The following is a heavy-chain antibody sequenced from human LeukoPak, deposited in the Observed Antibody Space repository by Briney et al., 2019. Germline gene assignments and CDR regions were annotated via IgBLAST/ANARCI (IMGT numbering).Heavy chain of an antibody. CDR1: GGSFSGYY. CDR2: INHSGSA. Sequence: PSETLSLTCAVYGGSFSGYYWNWIRQPPGKGLEWIGQINHSGSANYNPSLRSRVAISVDTSKNQFSLRLSSVTAADTAVYYCARGLRVVVPYDAFDIWGQGTMVTVSS. J-gene: IGHJ3*02. V-gene: IGHV4-34*01. CDR3: ARGLRVVVPYDAFDI. D-gene: IGHD2-2*01.